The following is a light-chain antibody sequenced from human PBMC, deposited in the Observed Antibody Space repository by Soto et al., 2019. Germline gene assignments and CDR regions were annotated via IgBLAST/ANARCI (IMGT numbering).Light chain of an antibody. J-gene: IGKJ4*01. V-gene: IGKV3-11*01. CDR1: QSIGIY. CDR2: EAS. Sequence: IVLTQSPATLSLSPGDRATLSCRASQSIGIYLAWYQQTPGQSPRLLIYEASNMATGVPAKFSGTGSGTDFTLTISSLESEDFGIYYCQQRSTCPLTFGGGNRVAI. CDR3: QQRSTCPLT.